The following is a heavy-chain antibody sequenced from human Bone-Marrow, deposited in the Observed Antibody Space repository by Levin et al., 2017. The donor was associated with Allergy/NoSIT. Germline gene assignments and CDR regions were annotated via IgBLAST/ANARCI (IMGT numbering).Heavy chain of an antibody. CDR3: ARNRDSGADY. Sequence: PGASVKVSCKAYGYTFTRYYFFWVRQAPGQGLEWMGLINTSGGSTSYAQKFQGRVTMTRDTSTSTVYMELSSLRSEDTAVYYCARNRDSGADYWGQGTLVSVSS. D-gene: IGHD3-16*02. J-gene: IGHJ4*02. CDR1: GYTFTRYY. CDR2: INTSGGST. V-gene: IGHV1-46*01.